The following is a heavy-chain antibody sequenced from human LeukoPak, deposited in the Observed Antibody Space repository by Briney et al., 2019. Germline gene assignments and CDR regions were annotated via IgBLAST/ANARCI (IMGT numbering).Heavy chain of an antibody. J-gene: IGHJ3*02. CDR2: ISSNGGST. D-gene: IGHD6-13*01. V-gene: IGHV3-64*01. CDR1: GFTFSSYG. Sequence: GGSLRLSCAASGFTFSSYGMHWVRQAPGKGLEYVSAISSNGGSTYYANSVKGRFTISRDNSKNTLYLQMNSLRAEDTAVYYCAKERDSSSWYDIWGQGTMVTVSS. CDR3: AKERDSSSWYDI.